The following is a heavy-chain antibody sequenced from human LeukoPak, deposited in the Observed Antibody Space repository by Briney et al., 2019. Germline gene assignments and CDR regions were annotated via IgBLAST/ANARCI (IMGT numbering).Heavy chain of an antibody. CDR1: GGSFSGYY. V-gene: IGHV4-34*01. CDR2: INHSGST. J-gene: IGHJ5*02. D-gene: IGHD4-11*01. CDR3: ARGDYHGGFDP. Sequence: SETLSLTCAVYGGSFSGYYWSWIRQPPGKGLEWIGEINHSGSTNYNPSLKSRVTISVDTSKNQFSLKLSSVTAADTAVYYCARGDYHGGFDPWGQGTLVTVSS.